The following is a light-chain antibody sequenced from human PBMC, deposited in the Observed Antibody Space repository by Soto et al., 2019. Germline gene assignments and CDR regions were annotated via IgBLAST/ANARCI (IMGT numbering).Light chain of an antibody. Sequence: EIVLTQSPGTLSLSPGERATLSCRASQSVSNNDLVWYQQKPGQAPRLLIYGTSSRATGIPDRFSGSGSGTEFTLSISRLEPDDFAVYFCQHYGSSSWTFGRGTKVEIK. CDR3: QHYGSSSWT. J-gene: IGKJ1*01. V-gene: IGKV3-20*01. CDR2: GTS. CDR1: QSVSNND.